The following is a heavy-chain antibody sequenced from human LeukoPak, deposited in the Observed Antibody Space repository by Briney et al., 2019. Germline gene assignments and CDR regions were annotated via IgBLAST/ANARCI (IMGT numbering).Heavy chain of an antibody. D-gene: IGHD3-10*01. CDR3: AREGLLWFGELIGMDV. CDR2: ISSSSSTI. V-gene: IGHV3-48*04. J-gene: IGHJ6*02. CDR1: GFTFSSYS. Sequence: GGSLRLSCAASGFTFSSYSMNWVRQAPGKGLEWVSYISSSSSTIYYADSVKGRFTISRDNAKNSLYLQMNSLRAEDTAVYYCAREGLLWFGELIGMDVWGQGTTVTVSS.